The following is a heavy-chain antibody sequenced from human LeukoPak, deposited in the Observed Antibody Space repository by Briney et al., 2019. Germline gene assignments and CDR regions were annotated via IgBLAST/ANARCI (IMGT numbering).Heavy chain of an antibody. D-gene: IGHD6-13*01. V-gene: IGHV1-3*01. CDR2: INAGNGNT. CDR3: AREVSSWGYFDY. Sequence: ASVKVSCKASGYTFTSYAMHWVRQAPGQRLEWMGWINAGNGNTKYSQKFQGRVTITRDTSASTAYMELSSLRSEDTAVYYCAREVSSWGYFDYWGQGTLVTVSS. CDR1: GYTFTSYA. J-gene: IGHJ4*02.